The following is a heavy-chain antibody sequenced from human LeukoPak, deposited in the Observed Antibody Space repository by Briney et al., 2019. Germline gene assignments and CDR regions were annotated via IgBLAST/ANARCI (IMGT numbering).Heavy chain of an antibody. V-gene: IGHV4-39*07. J-gene: IGHJ4*02. CDR1: GGSISSSSYY. CDR3: ARGENY. CDR2: INHSGST. Sequence: SETLSLTCTVSGGSISSSSYYWSWIRQPPGKGLEWIGEINHSGSTNYNPSLKSRVTISVDTSKNQFSLKLSSVTAADTAVYYCARGENYWGQGTLVTVSS.